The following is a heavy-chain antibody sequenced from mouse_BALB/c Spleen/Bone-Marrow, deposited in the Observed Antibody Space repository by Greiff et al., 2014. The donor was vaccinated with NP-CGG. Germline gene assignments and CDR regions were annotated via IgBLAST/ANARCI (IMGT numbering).Heavy chain of an antibody. CDR3: TGDLYDGYSYYAMDY. Sequence: EVKLVESGGGLVKPGGSLKLSCAASGFTFSSYTMSWVRQTPEKRLEWVATITSGGSYTYYPDSVKGRFTISRDIAKNTLYLQMSSLRSEDTAMYYCTGDLYDGYSYYAMDYWGQGTSVTVSS. V-gene: IGHV5-6-4*01. D-gene: IGHD2-3*01. CDR1: GFTFSSYT. CDR2: ITSGGSYT. J-gene: IGHJ4*01.